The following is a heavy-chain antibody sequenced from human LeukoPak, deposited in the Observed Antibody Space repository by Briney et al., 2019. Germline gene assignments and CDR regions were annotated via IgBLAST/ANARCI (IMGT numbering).Heavy chain of an antibody. J-gene: IGHJ4*02. CDR3: ASAAGPFDN. D-gene: IGHD6-13*01. V-gene: IGHV3-33*01. Sequence: GGSLRLSCAASGLAFSSYGMHWVRQAPGKGLEWVAVIWFDGSIKYYADSVKGRFTISRDNSKNTLYLQMNSLRAEDTAVYYCASAAGPFDNWGQGTLVTVSS. CDR2: IWFDGSIK. CDR1: GLAFSSYG.